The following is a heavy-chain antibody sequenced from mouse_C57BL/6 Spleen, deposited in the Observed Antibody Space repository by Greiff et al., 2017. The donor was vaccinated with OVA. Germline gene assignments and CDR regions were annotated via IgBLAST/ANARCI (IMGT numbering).Heavy chain of an antibody. Sequence: EVQLQQSGPELVKPGASVKISCKASGYTFTDYYMNWVKQSHGKSLEWIGDINPNNGGTSYNQKFKGKDTLTVDKSSSTAYMELRSLTSEDSAVYYCARSGYGHYAMDYWGQGASVTVSS. D-gene: IGHD1-1*02. J-gene: IGHJ4*01. V-gene: IGHV1-26*01. CDR2: INPNNGGT. CDR3: ARSGYGHYAMDY. CDR1: GYTFTDYY.